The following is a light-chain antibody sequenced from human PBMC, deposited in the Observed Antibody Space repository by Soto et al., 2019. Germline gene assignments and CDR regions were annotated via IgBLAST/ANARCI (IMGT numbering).Light chain of an antibody. Sequence: EIVMTQSPATLSVSPGERATLSCRASQSVGSDLAWYQQKPGQAPRLVIYDIFTRDTGVPTRISGSGSGTEFTLPISSIQSEDFAVYYCYQYNSWSLTFGGGTKV. V-gene: IGKV3D-15*01. CDR3: YQYNSWSLT. CDR2: DIF. CDR1: QSVGSD. J-gene: IGKJ4*01.